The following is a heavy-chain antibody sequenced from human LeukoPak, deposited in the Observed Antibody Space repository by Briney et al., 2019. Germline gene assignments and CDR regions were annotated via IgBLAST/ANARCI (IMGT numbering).Heavy chain of an antibody. Sequence: PGRSLRLSCAASGLTFDDYAMHWDRQATGKGLEWVSGISWNSGSIGYADSVKGRFTISRDNAKNSLYLQMNSLRAEDMALYYCAKAGEWELLGYFDYWGQGTLVTVSS. CDR2: ISWNSGSI. V-gene: IGHV3-9*03. D-gene: IGHD1-26*01. J-gene: IGHJ4*02. CDR1: GLTFDDYA. CDR3: AKAGEWELLGYFDY.